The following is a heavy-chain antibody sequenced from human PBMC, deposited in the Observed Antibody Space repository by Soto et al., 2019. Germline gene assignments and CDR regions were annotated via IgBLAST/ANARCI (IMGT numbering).Heavy chain of an antibody. CDR1: GFTFSSYG. V-gene: IGHV3-33*01. Sequence: GGSLRLSCAASGFTFSSYGMHWVRQAPGKGLEWVAVIWYDGSNKYYADSVKGRFTISRDNSKNTLYLQMNSLRAEDTAVYYCARDQGNLFLPATYCSGGSCYQGCFDYWGQGTLVTVSS. CDR3: ARDQGNLFLPATYCSGGSCYQGCFDY. J-gene: IGHJ4*02. D-gene: IGHD2-15*01. CDR2: IWYDGSNK.